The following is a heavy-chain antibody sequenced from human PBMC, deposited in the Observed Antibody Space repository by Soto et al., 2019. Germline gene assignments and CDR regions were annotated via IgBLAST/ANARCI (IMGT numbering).Heavy chain of an antibody. D-gene: IGHD5-18*01. Sequence: QVQLVQSGAEVKKPGASVKVSCKASGYTFTSYYMHWVRQAPGQGLEWMGIINPSGGSTSYAQKFQGRVTLTRDTSTSTFYMELSSLRSEDTAVYSCARGVDTPMVGDYWGQGTLVTVSS. CDR3: ARGVDTPMVGDY. CDR1: GYTFTSYY. V-gene: IGHV1-46*01. J-gene: IGHJ4*02. CDR2: INPSGGST.